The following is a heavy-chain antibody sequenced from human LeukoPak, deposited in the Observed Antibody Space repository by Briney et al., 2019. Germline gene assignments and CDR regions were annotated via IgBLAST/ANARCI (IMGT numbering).Heavy chain of an antibody. V-gene: IGHV1-46*01. D-gene: IGHD3-3*01. CDR2: INPSGGST. Sequence: GASVKVSCKASGYTFTSYYMHWVRQAPGQGLEWMGIINPSGGSTSYAQKFQGRVTMTRDMSTSTVYMELSSLRSEDTAVYYCARAEYYDFWSGYYMAWGQGTLVTVSS. J-gene: IGHJ5*02. CDR3: ARAEYYDFWSGYYMA. CDR1: GYTFTSYY.